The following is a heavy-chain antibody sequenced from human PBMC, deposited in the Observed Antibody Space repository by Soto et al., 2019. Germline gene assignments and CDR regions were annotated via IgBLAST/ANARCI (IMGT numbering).Heavy chain of an antibody. CDR3: ARDGDMTTVPPDAFDI. Sequence: ASVKVSCKASGYTFTGYYMHWVRQAPGQGLEWMGWINPNSGGTNYAQKFQGWVTMTRDTSISTAYMELSRLRSDDTAVYYCARDGDMTTVPPDAFDIWGQGTMVTVSS. V-gene: IGHV1-2*04. J-gene: IGHJ3*02. D-gene: IGHD4-4*01. CDR1: GYTFTGYY. CDR2: INPNSGGT.